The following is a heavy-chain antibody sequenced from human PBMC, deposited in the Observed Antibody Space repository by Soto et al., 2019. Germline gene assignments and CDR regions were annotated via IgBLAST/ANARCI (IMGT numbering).Heavy chain of an antibody. J-gene: IGHJ4*02. V-gene: IGHV2-5*01. Sequence: QITLKESGPTLVKPAQTLTLTCTFSGFPLSTSGVGVGWIRQPPGKALEWLALIYWNDDKRYSPSLKSSLTITKDTSKNQVVLTMTNMDPVDTATYYCAHSPKSSGYKDFEYWGQGTLVTVSS. CDR3: AHSPKSSGYKDFEY. CDR1: GFPLSTSGVG. CDR2: IYWNDDK. D-gene: IGHD3-22*01.